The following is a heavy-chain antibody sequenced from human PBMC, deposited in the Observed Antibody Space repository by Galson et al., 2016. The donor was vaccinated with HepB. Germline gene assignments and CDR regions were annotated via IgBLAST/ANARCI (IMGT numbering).Heavy chain of an antibody. CDR2: IYWDEDK. CDR1: GCSLSSSAVG. D-gene: IGHD3-3*01. V-gene: IGHV2-5*05. CDR3: AHRLDRPSYYDFWSGYYPHESVDY. Sequence: PARVKPTQTLTLTCTFSGCSLSSSAVGVSWIRQPPGRVLEWRARIYWDEDKHYGPSLKRRTTITKDTSKNQVVLTMTNMDPVDTATYYRAHRLDRPSYYDFWSGYYPHESVDYWGQGTLVTVSP. J-gene: IGHJ4*02.